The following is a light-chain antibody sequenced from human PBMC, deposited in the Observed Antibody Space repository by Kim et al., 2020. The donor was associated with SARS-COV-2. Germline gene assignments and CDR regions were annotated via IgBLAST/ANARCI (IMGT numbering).Light chain of an antibody. CDR3: QQRSNWLLT. J-gene: IGKJ4*01. V-gene: IGKV3-11*01. CDR2: DAS. CDR1: QSVSSN. Sequence: EIVLTQSPATLSLSPGERATLSCMASQSVSSNLAWYQQKPGQAPRLLIYDASNRATGIPARFSGSGSGTDFTLTISSLEPEDFAVYYCQQRSNWLLTFGGGTKVDIK.